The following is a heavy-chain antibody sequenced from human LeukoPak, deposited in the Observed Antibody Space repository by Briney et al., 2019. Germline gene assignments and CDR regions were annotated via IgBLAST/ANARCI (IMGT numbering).Heavy chain of an antibody. CDR2: FNSDGRST. V-gene: IGHV3-74*01. D-gene: IGHD4-17*01. CDR3: ARGRYYLDS. J-gene: IGHJ4*02. CDR1: GFTFSTYW. Sequence: GGSLRLSCAASGFTFSTYWMHWVRQAPGKGLVWVTRFNSDGRSTYYADSVKGRFTISRDNAKNTLYLQMNSLRAEDTAVYYCARGRYYLDSWGQGTLVTVSS.